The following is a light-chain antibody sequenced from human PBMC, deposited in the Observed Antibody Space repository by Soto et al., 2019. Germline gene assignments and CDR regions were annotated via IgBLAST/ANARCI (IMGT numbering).Light chain of an antibody. CDR3: HSYDVSLRGPA. Sequence: QSVLTQPPSLSGAPGQRVTISCTGSRSNIGAGYDVHWYQHLPGTAPKVLIFDNSNRPSGVPDRFSGSKSGTSASLSITGLQAEDEAVYYCHSYDVSLRGPAFGGGTKVTVL. CDR2: DNS. CDR1: RSNIGAGYD. J-gene: IGLJ2*01. V-gene: IGLV1-40*01.